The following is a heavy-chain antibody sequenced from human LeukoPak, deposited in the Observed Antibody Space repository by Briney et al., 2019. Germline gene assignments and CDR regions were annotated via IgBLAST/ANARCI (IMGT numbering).Heavy chain of an antibody. CDR3: ARELYSIAHWFDP. CDR1: GFTFTRYW. J-gene: IGHJ5*02. D-gene: IGHD4-11*01. Sequence: GGSLRLSCAASGFTFTRYWMHWVRQAPGKGLVWVSRINNDGSGTNYADSVKGRFTISRDNAKNTLYLQMNSLRAEDTAVYYCARELYSIAHWFDPWGQGTLVTVSS. V-gene: IGHV3-74*01. CDR2: INNDGSGT.